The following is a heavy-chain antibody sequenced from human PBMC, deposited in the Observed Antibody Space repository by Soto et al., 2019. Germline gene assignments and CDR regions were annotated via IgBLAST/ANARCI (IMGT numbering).Heavy chain of an antibody. V-gene: IGHV5-51*01. J-gene: IGHJ6*02. CDR1: GYIFTNSW. Sequence: PGESLKISCKGSGYIFTNSWIGWVGQMPGKGLEWMGIIYPGDSDTRYSPSFQGQVTISADRSITTAYLQWSSLTASDTAMYYCARLQAAMPAAAGMDVWGQGTAVTVSS. CDR2: IYPGDSDT. D-gene: IGHD2-2*01. CDR3: ARLQAAMPAAAGMDV.